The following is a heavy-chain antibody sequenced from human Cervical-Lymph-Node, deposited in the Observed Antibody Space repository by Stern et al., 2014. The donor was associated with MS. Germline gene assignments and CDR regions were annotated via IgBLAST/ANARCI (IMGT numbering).Heavy chain of an antibody. V-gene: IGHV4-4*08. Sequence: VQLVESGPGLVKPSETLSLTCAVSGGSISSRYWGGIRQPPGKGWDWLALISPRGTTNYTPPLKSRVPISLDTPKNQSSLKVTSVTAADTAVYYCARLSTAVDFWGQGTLVTVSS. CDR2: ISPRGTT. J-gene: IGHJ4*02. D-gene: IGHD2/OR15-2a*01. CDR1: GGSISSRY. CDR3: ARLSTAVDF.